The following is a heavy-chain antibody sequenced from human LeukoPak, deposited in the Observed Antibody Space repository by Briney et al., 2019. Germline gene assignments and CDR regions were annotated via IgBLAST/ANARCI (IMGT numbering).Heavy chain of an antibody. D-gene: IGHD6-13*01. Sequence: PSETLSLTCTVSGGSISSYYWGWIRQPPGKGLEWIGYIYYSGSTNYNPSLKSRVTISVDTSKNQFSLKLSSVTAADTAVYYCARSYSRSDAFDIWGQGTMVTVSS. J-gene: IGHJ3*02. CDR2: IYYSGST. CDR3: ARSYSRSDAFDI. V-gene: IGHV4-59*08. CDR1: GGSISSYY.